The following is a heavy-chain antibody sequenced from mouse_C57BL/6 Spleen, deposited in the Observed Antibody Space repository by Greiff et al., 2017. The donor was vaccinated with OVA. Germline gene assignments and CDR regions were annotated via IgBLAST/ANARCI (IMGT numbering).Heavy chain of an antibody. CDR1: GYTFTSYW. V-gene: IGHV1-72*01. D-gene: IGHD1-1*01. CDR2: IDPNSGGT. Sequence: QVQLKQPGAELVKPGASVKLSCKASGYTFTSYWMHWVKQRPGRGLEWIGRIDPNSGGTKYNEKFKSKATLTVDKPSSTAYMQLSSLTSEDSAVYYCARCAYYYGSSPWYFDVWGTGTTVTVSS. J-gene: IGHJ1*03. CDR3: ARCAYYYGSSPWYFDV.